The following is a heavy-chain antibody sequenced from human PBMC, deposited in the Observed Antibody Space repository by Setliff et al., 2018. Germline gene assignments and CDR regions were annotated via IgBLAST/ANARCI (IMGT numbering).Heavy chain of an antibody. CDR2: IYHSGST. V-gene: IGHV4-38-2*02. Sequence: PSETLSLTCTVSGYSISSGYYWGWIRQPPGKGLEWIGSIYHSGSTYYNPSLKSRVTISVDTSKNQFSLKLSSVNAADTAVYYCARGRDEDWKKRGMDVWGQGTTVTVSS. J-gene: IGHJ6*02. CDR1: GYSISSGYY. D-gene: IGHD1-1*01. CDR3: ARGRDEDWKKRGMDV.